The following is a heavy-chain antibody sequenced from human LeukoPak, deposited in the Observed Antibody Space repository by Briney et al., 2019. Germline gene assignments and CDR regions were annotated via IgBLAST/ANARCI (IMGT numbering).Heavy chain of an antibody. J-gene: IGHJ4*02. V-gene: IGHV3-15*01. Sequence: GGSLRLSCAASGFTFSNAWMSWVRQAPGKGLEWVGRIKSKTDGGTTDYAAPVKGRFTISRDDSKNTLYLQMNSLRAEDTALYYCARDPGSGYYNFDYWGQGTLVTVSS. CDR3: ARDPGSGYYNFDY. CDR2: IKSKTDGGTT. D-gene: IGHD3-22*01. CDR1: GFTFSNAW.